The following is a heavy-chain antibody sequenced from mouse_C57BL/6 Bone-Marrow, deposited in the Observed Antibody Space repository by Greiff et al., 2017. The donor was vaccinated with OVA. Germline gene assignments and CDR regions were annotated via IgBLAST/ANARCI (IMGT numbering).Heavy chain of an antibody. CDR2: IDPENGDT. CDR1: GFNIKDDY. V-gene: IGHV14-4*01. J-gene: IGHJ2*01. Sequence: EVQVVESGAELVWPGASVKLSCTASGFNIKDDYMHWVKQRPEQGLEWIGWIDPENGDTEYASKFQGKATITADTSSNTAYLQLSSLTSEDTAVYYCTMYFDYWGQGTTLTVSS. CDR3: TMYFDY.